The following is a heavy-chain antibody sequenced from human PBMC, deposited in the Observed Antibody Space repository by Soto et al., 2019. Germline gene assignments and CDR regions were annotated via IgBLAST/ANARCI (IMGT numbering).Heavy chain of an antibody. D-gene: IGHD3-3*01. CDR2: INHSGSP. CDR3: ARARFSQWSQDYYGLDV. CDR1: GSLPVGSLSTYF. J-gene: IGHJ6*02. Sequence: PSETLSLTCVLSGSLPVGSLSTYFWTWIRQPPGKGLEWIGEINHSGSPNYSPSLRGRVTISLDTSKKQFSLNLSSVTAADTAVYFCARARFSQWSQDYYGLDVWGQGTTVTVS. V-gene: IGHV4-34*01.